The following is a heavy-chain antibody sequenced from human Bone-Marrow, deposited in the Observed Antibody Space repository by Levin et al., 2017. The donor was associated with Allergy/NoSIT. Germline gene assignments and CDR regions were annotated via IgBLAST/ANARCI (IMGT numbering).Heavy chain of an antibody. J-gene: IGHJ1*01. Sequence: GGFLSLSFFFSFFLFLLSSLHWVRQATGKGLEWVSAIGTAGDTYYPGSVKGRFTISLSNAKNSLYLQMNSLRAGDTAVYYCARGSQDSSSSVYFQHWGQGTLVTVSS. V-gene: IGHV3-13*01. CDR3: ARGSQDSSSSVYFQH. CDR2: IGTAGDT. CDR1: FFLFLLSS. D-gene: IGHD6-6*01.